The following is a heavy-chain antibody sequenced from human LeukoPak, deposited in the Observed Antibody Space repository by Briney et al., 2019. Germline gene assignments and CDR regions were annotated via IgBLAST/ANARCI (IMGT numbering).Heavy chain of an antibody. V-gene: IGHV1-69*06. CDR2: IIPIFGTA. CDR3: ASRGLRSYNWFDP. CDR1: GGTFSSYA. D-gene: IGHD3-10*01. Sequence: SVKVSCKASGGTFSSYAISWVRQAPGQGLEWMGGIIPIFGTANYAQKFQGRVTITADKSTSTAYMELSSLRSEDTAVYYCASRGLRSYNWFDPWGQGTLVTVSS. J-gene: IGHJ5*02.